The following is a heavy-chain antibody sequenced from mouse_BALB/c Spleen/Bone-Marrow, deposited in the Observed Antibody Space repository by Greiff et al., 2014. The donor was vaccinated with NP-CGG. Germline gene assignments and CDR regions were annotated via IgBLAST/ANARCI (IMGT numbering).Heavy chain of an antibody. V-gene: IGHV5-17*02. Sequence: EVQRVESGGGLVQPGGSRKLSCAASGFTFRSFGMHWVRQAPEKGLEWVAYISSDSSAVYYADTVKGRFTISSDNPKNTLFLQMTSLRSEDTAMYYCTRGGNWDDFDYWGQGTTLTVSS. CDR1: GFTFRSFG. CDR2: ISSDSSAV. J-gene: IGHJ2*01. CDR3: TRGGNWDDFDY. D-gene: IGHD4-1*01.